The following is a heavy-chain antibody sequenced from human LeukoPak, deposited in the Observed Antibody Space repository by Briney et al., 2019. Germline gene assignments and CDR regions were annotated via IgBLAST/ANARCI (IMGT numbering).Heavy chain of an antibody. J-gene: IGHJ4*02. Sequence: PGGSLRLSCASSGFTFSSYGMHWVRQAPGKGLEWVSAISGSGGSTYYADSVKGRFTISRDNSKNTLYLQMNSLRAEDTAVYYCAKDRIGGGGYDFDYWGQGTLVTVSS. CDR2: ISGSGGST. V-gene: IGHV3-23*01. CDR3: AKDRIGGGGYDFDY. D-gene: IGHD3-22*01. CDR1: GFTFSSYG.